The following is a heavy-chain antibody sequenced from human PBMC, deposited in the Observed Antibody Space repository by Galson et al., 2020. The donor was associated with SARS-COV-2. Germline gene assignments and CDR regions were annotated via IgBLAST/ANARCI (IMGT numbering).Heavy chain of an antibody. D-gene: IGHD6-19*01. Sequence: LSLTCAASGFTFSTYAMYWIRQAPGKGLEWVTVLSYDGSDKYYADSVKGRFTISRDNSKNTLYLQMNSLRTEDTAVYYCARELKASGWYVDYWGQGTLVTVSS. CDR1: GFTFSTYA. V-gene: IGHV3-30*04. CDR3: ARELKASGWYVDY. CDR2: LSYDGSDK. J-gene: IGHJ4*02.